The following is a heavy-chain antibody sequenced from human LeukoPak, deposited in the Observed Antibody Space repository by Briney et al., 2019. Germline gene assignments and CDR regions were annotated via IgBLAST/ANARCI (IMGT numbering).Heavy chain of an antibody. CDR1: GFTFSTYA. D-gene: IGHD1-1*01. J-gene: IGHJ4*02. CDR2: ISASGANT. CDR3: VKEFGVTGLEIPEY. Sequence: PGGSLRLSCAASGFTFSTYAMTWVRQAPGKGLEWVSDISASGANTYYTDSVKGRFTISRDNSKNTLYLQMNSLRVEDTAVYYCVKEFGVTGLEIPEYWGQGILVTVSS. V-gene: IGHV3-23*01.